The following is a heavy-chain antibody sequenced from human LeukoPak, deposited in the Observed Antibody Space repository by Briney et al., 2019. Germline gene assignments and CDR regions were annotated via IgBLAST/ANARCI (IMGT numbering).Heavy chain of an antibody. D-gene: IGHD4-17*01. CDR2: IYYSGST. CDR3: AREDYGDYSSVY. V-gene: IGHV4-30-4*01. Sequence: PSETLSLTCTVSGGSISSGDYYWSWIRQPPGKGLEWIGYIYYSGSTYYNPSLKSRVTISVDTSKNQLSLKLSSVTAADTAVYYCAREDYGDYSSVYWGQGTLVTASS. J-gene: IGHJ4*02. CDR1: GGSISSGDYY.